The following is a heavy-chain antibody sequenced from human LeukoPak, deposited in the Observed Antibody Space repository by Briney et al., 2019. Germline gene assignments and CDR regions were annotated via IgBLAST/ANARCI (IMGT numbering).Heavy chain of an antibody. D-gene: IGHD3-9*01. J-gene: IGHJ4*02. Sequence: SETLSLTCSVSGGSISEATYYWGWIRQPPGKGLEWIGSIEYGGSTYYNPSLKGRVTISVDSSKKQFSLRLSSVTAADTAVYYCARVAGYFDWLLDYWGQGILVTVSS. CDR3: ARVAGYFDWLLDY. CDR1: GGSISEATYY. V-gene: IGHV4-39*01. CDR2: IEYGGST.